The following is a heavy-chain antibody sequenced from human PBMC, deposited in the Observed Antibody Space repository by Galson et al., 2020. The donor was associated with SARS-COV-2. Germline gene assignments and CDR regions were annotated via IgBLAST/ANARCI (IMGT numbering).Heavy chain of an antibody. CDR3: ARQGVNMIVLVTVPGWYFDL. CDR2: VYPSGTT. J-gene: IGHJ2*01. CDR1: GYSVSTTNY. Sequence: SETLSLTCTVSGYSVSTTNYWGWVRQPPGRRLEWIGSVYPSGTTYYNPSLKSRVPISVDTSKNQFSLRLDSVTAADTALYYCARQGVNMIVLVTVPGWYFDLWGRGTLVTVSS. D-gene: IGHD3-22*01. V-gene: IGHV4-38-2*02.